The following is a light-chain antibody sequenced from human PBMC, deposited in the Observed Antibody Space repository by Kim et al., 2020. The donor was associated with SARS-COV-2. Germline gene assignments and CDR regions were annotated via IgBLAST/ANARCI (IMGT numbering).Light chain of an antibody. J-gene: IGKJ1*01. CDR3: QQTYSPPRT. Sequence: ESVGDRVTITYRASQSIRTYLKWYQQKPGEAPKLLIYATFNLQSGVPSRFSVSRSGTDFTLTISSLQPEDFATYYCQQTYSPPRTFGQGTKVDIK. CDR1: QSIRTY. V-gene: IGKV1-39*01. CDR2: ATF.